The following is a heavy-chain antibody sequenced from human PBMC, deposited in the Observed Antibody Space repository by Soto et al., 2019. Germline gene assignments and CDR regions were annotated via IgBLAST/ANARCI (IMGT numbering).Heavy chain of an antibody. CDR2: IFHSGST. V-gene: IGHV4-30-4*01. Sequence: QVQLQESGPGLVKPSQTLSLTCTVSGGSITSGAYYWSWIRQPPGKGPEWIGYIFHSGSTYYNPSLARRSVISVDTSKNQCSLKLNSMTAADTAMYYCARAHYDFLTGYPGYFYGMDVWGLGTTVTVSS. CDR3: ARAHYDFLTGYPGYFYGMDV. J-gene: IGHJ6*02. CDR1: GGSITSGAYY. D-gene: IGHD3-9*01.